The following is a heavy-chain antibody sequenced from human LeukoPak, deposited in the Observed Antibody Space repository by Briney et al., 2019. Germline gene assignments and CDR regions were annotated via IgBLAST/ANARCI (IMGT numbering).Heavy chain of an antibody. CDR3: ARDSNHYYDSSGYYSD. CDR2: INPSGGST. J-gene: IGHJ4*02. V-gene: IGHV1-46*01. Sequence: ASVKVSCKASGYTFTSYHMHWVRQAPGQGLEWMGIINPSGGSTSYAQKFQGRVTMTRDTSTSTVYMELSSLRSEDTAVYYCARDSNHYYDSSGYYSDWGQGTLVTVSS. CDR1: GYTFTSYH. D-gene: IGHD3-22*01.